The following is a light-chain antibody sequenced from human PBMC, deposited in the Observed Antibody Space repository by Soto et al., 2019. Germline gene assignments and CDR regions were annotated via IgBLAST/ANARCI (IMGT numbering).Light chain of an antibody. V-gene: IGKV3-20*01. Sequence: EIVLTQSPGTLSLSPGEGATLSCRASQSISSNFLAWYKQKRGQAPRLLIHGASNRATGIPDRFSGSGSGTDFTLTITSLETDDCAVYYCQPDGGSPRTFGQGTKVYVK. J-gene: IGKJ1*01. CDR2: GAS. CDR1: QSISSNF. CDR3: QPDGGSPRT.